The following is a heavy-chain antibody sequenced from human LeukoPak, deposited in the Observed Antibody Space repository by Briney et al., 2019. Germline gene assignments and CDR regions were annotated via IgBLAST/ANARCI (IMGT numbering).Heavy chain of an antibody. J-gene: IGHJ4*02. V-gene: IGHV1-46*01. CDR1: GYIFTNYY. D-gene: IGHD6-13*01. Sequence: GASVKVPCKASGYIFTNYYMHWVRQAPGQGLEWMGIINPSGGSTSYAQKFQGRVTMTTDSPTSTVYLELSSLRSEDTAMYYCARDRSSGWYPLDYWGQGTLVTVSS. CDR3: ARDRSSGWYPLDY. CDR2: INPSGGST.